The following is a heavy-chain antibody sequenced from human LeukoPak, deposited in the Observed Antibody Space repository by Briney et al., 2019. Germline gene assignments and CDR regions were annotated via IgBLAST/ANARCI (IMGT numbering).Heavy chain of an antibody. J-gene: IGHJ4*02. Sequence: GGSLRLSCAASGFTFSSYAMNWVRKAPGKGLEWVSTLISSGGSTYYADSVKGRFTISRDNSKNTLYLQMNSLRAEDTAVYYCAKEGGYSSSWLTFDSWGQGTLVTVSS. CDR3: AKEGGYSSSWLTFDS. V-gene: IGHV3-23*01. D-gene: IGHD6-13*01. CDR2: LISSGGST. CDR1: GFTFSSYA.